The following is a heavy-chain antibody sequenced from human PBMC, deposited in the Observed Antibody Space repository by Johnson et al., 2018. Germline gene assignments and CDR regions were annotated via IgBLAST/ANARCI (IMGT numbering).Heavy chain of an antibody. D-gene: IGHD1-26*01. Sequence: QVQLQQWGAGLLKPSETLSLTCAVYGGSFSDYYWSWIRQPPGKGLEWIGEINYSARTNYNPSLKSRVTIPVDTSKNQFSLKLSSVIAADTAVYYCARAPLGATRTQYFQHWGQGTLVIVSS. CDR3: ARAPLGATRTQYFQH. CDR2: INYSART. J-gene: IGHJ1*01. CDR1: GGSFSDYY. V-gene: IGHV4-34*01.